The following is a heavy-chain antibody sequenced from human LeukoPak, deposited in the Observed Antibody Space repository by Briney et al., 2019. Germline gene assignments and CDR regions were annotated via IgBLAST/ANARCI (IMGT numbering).Heavy chain of an antibody. Sequence: SETLSLTCTVSGGSISSYYWSWIRQPPGKGLEWIGYIYYSGSTNYNPSLKGRVTISVDTSKNQFSLKLSSVTAADTAVYYCARIGYCSGGSCYPLDYWGQGTLVTVSS. V-gene: IGHV4-59*01. D-gene: IGHD2-15*01. CDR3: ARIGYCSGGSCYPLDY. J-gene: IGHJ4*02. CDR1: GGSISSYY. CDR2: IYYSGST.